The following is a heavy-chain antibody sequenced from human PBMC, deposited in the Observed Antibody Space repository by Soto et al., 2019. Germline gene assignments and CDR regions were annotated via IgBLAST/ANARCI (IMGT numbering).Heavy chain of an antibody. CDR3: AREYCSGRSCYYLDY. CDR2: MSYDGSNK. V-gene: IGHV3-30-3*01. J-gene: IGHJ4*02. CDR1: GFTFRSYA. D-gene: IGHD2-15*01. Sequence: QVQLVESGGGVVQTGRSLRLSCAASGFTFRSYAMHWVRQAPGKGLEWVAVMSYDGSNKYYADSVKGRFTISRDNSKNTLYLQMNSLRTEDTAVYYCAREYCSGRSCYYLDYWGQGTLVTVSS.